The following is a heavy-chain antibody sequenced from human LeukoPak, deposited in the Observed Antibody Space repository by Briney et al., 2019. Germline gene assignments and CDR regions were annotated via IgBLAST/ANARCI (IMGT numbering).Heavy chain of an antibody. V-gene: IGHV3-74*01. Sequence: GGSLRLSCAASGFTFSSYWMHWVRQAPGKGLGGVSRINSDGSSTSYADSVKGRFTISRGNAKNALYLQMNSLRAEDTAVYYCARDRGLYSMDVWGKGTTVTVSS. CDR2: INSDGSST. J-gene: IGHJ6*04. CDR1: GFTFSSYW. CDR3: ARDRGLYSMDV.